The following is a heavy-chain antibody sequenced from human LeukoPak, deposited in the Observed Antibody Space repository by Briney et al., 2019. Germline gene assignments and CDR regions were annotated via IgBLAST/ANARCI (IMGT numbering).Heavy chain of an antibody. CDR1: GYILSSYN. J-gene: IGHJ4*02. Sequence: ASVKVSCKASGYILSSYNMHWVRQAPGQGLEWLGIINPSGGDTKYAQKFQGRVTLTRDKSTSTVYMELSSLTSDDTAVYYCARVAGYHSFLDYWGQGTLVTVSS. V-gene: IGHV1-46*01. D-gene: IGHD3-9*01. CDR3: ARVAGYHSFLDY. CDR2: INPSGGDT.